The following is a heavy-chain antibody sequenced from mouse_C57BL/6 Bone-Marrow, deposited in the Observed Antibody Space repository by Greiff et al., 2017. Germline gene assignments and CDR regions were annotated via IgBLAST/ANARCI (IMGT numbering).Heavy chain of an antibody. V-gene: IGHV5-6*01. CDR3: ASYYGSSKYYYAMDY. J-gene: IGHJ4*01. CDR1: GFTFSSYG. CDR2: ISSGGSYT. Sequence: EVMLVESGGDLVKPGGSLKLSCAASGFTFSSYGMSWVRQTPDKRLEWVATISSGGSYTYYPDSVKGRVTISRDNAKNTLYLQMSSLKSEDTARYYCASYYGSSKYYYAMDYWGQGTSVTVSS. D-gene: IGHD1-1*01.